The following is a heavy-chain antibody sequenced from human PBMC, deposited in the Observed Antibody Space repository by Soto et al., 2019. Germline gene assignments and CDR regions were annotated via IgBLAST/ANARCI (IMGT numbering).Heavy chain of an antibody. J-gene: IGHJ4*02. CDR2: INPSGGST. Sequence: GASVKVSCKASGYTFTSYGISWVRQAPGQGLEWMGIINPSGGSTSYAQKFQGRVTMTRDTSTSTVYMELSSLRSEDTAVYYCARDYSSSSLDYWGQGTLVTVSS. CDR1: GYTFTSYG. D-gene: IGHD6-6*01. V-gene: IGHV1-46*01. CDR3: ARDYSSSSLDY.